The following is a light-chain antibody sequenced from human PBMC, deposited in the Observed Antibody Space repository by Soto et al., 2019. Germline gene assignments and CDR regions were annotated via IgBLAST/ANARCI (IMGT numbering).Light chain of an antibody. Sequence: QSALTQPASVSGSPVQSITISCTGTSSEVGGYNYVSWYQQHPGKAPKLMIYDVSNRPSGVSNRFSGSKSGNTASLTISGLQAEDEADYYCSSYTSSSTLVFGGGTKLTVL. CDR2: DVS. CDR1: SSEVGGYNY. CDR3: SSYTSSSTLV. J-gene: IGLJ2*01. V-gene: IGLV2-14*01.